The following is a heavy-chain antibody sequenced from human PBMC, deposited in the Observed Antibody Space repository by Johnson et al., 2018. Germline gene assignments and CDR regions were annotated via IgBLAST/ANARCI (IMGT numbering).Heavy chain of an antibody. J-gene: IGHJ6*03. CDR1: GLTFSSYG. CDR3: SKDRSSGVGDHSMAV. D-gene: IGHD6-19*01. V-gene: IGHV3-NL1*01. CDR2: IYSGGST. Sequence: QVQLVESGGGVVQPGRSLRLSCAASGLTFSSYGMHWVRQAPGKGLEWVADIYSGGSTYYADSVKGQFTISRDNSKNSLYLQMNNLRTEDTAFYYCSKDRSSGVGDHSMAVWGKVTTVTVSS.